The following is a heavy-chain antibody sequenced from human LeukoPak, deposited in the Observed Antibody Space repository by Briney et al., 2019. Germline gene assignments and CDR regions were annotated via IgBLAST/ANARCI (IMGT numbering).Heavy chain of an antibody. J-gene: IGHJ4*02. V-gene: IGHV1-46*01. CDR3: ATSSYGSGTEFDY. Sequence: ASVKVSCKASGYTFTSYYMHWVLQAPGQGLEWMGIINPSGGSTSYAQKFQGRVTMTEDTSTDTAYMELSSLRSEDTAVYYCATSSYGSGTEFDYWGQGTLVTVSS. CDR2: INPSGGST. D-gene: IGHD3-10*01. CDR1: GYTFTSYY.